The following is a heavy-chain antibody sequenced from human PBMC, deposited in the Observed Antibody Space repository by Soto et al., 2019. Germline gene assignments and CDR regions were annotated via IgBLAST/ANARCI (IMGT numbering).Heavy chain of an antibody. J-gene: IGHJ4*02. V-gene: IGHV3-30*18. CDR1: GFAFSNSG. D-gene: IGHD3-22*01. CDR2: VSADGRSE. Sequence: QVQLVESGGGVVQPGASLTLSCVTSGFAFSNSGMHWVRQAPGKGPEWVAIVSADGRSEHYADSVKGRFTISRDTSKSMVFVQMDSLRAEDTAVYYCAEESDTYYEFNHLGEGTLVTVSS. CDR3: AEESDTYYEFNH.